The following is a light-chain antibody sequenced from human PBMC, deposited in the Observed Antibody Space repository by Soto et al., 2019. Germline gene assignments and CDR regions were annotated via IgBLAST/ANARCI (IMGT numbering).Light chain of an antibody. J-gene: IGLJ2*01. Sequence: QSVLTQPRSVSGSPGQSVTISCTGTSSDVGGYNFVSWYQQRPGKAPKLMIYDVSKRPSGVPDRFSGSKSGNTASLTISGLQAEDETDYYCCSYAGSYPVFGGGTKVTVL. CDR2: DVS. CDR3: CSYAGSYPV. V-gene: IGLV2-11*01. CDR1: SSDVGGYNF.